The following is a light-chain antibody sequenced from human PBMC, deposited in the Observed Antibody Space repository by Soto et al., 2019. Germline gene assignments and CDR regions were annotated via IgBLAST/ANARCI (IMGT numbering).Light chain of an antibody. Sequence: QSALAQPASVSGSPGQSITISCTGTSSDIGGYNYVSWYQHHPGKAPKLMISEVSNRPSGVSNRFSGSKSGNTASLTISGLQAEDEADYYCSSYSRSGTLYVFGAGTKVNVL. CDR1: SSDIGGYNY. CDR2: EVS. CDR3: SSYSRSGTLYV. J-gene: IGLJ1*01. V-gene: IGLV2-14*01.